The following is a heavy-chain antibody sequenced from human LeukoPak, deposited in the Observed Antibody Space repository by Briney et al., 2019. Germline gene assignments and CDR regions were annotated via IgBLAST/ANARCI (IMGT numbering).Heavy chain of an antibody. Sequence: GGSRRLSCAASGFTFSSYSMNWVRQAPGKGLEWVSSISSSSSYIYYADSVKGRFTISRDNAKNSLYLQMNSLGAEDTAVYYCASGLLWFGEYIGYWGQGTLVTVSS. CDR2: ISSSSSYI. D-gene: IGHD3-10*01. J-gene: IGHJ4*02. V-gene: IGHV3-21*01. CDR3: ASGLLWFGEYIGY. CDR1: GFTFSSYS.